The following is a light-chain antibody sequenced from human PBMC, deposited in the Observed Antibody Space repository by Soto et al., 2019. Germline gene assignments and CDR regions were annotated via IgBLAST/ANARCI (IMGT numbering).Light chain of an antibody. CDR2: SAS. CDR3: QQFNNWPPLT. J-gene: IGKJ4*01. CDR1: QFVSTN. V-gene: IGKV3-15*01. Sequence: EVVMTQSPATLSVSPGERATLSCRASQFVSTNLAWYQQKPGQAPRLLIYSASTRATGIPARFSGSGSGTEFTLTISRLQSEHSAVYYCQQFNNWPPLTFGGGTKVEIK.